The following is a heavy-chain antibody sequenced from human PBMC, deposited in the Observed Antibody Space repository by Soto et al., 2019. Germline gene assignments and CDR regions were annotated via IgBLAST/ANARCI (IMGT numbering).Heavy chain of an antibody. D-gene: IGHD3-10*01. Sequence: EVQLLESGGGLVQPGGSLRLSCAGSGFTLGTYGMSWVRLAPGRGLEWVSAIKSGGETTYYPDSVKGRFTISRDNSKNTLYMKMNSLRAEDTAIYYCAKAPRGGHYGDWYFDLWGRGTLVTVYS. CDR2: IKSGGETT. CDR1: GFTLGTYG. CDR3: AKAPRGGHYGDWYFDL. V-gene: IGHV3-23*01. J-gene: IGHJ2*01.